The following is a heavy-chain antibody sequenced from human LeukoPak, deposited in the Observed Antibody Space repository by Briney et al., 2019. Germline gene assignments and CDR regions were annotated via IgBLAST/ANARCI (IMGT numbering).Heavy chain of an antibody. CDR3: ARDHGGVLVRGVIDY. CDR1: GFTFSGFS. CDR2: ISSGGDYK. V-gene: IGHV3-21*01. D-gene: IGHD3-10*01. J-gene: IGHJ4*02. Sequence: GGSLRLSCAASGFTFSGFSMNWVRQAPGKGLEWVSSISSGGDYKHYADSVKGRLTISRDNAKNSLSLQMNSLRAEDTAVYYCARDHGGVLVRGVIDYWGQGTLVTVSS.